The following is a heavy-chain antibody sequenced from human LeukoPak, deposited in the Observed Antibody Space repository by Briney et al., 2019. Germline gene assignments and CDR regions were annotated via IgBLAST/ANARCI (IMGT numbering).Heavy chain of an antibody. CDR1: GFTFSSYA. J-gene: IGHJ5*02. CDR3: ARSAGQWLVT. CDR2: ISGSGGST. D-gene: IGHD6-19*01. Sequence: GGSLSLSCAAPGFTFSSYAMSWVRQAPGKGLEWVSAISGSGGSTYYADSVKGRFTISRDNSKNTLYLQMNSLRAEDTAVYYCARSAGQWLVTWGQGTLVTVSS. V-gene: IGHV3-23*01.